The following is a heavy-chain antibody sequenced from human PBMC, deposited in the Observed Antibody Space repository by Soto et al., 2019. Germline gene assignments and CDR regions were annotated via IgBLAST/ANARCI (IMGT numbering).Heavy chain of an antibody. CDR3: ARSSHFYDATSGPSDGLDI. V-gene: IGHV3-23*01. Sequence: EEQLLESGGGLVQPGGSLRLSCAAAGFTFRSSAMSWVRQAPGKGLEWVSTISDNGGSTFHADSVNGRFTISRDHSESTMYLQMNSVGAEDTAVYYSARSSHFYDATSGPSDGLDIWGRGTKVTVSS. D-gene: IGHD3-22*01. CDR2: ISDNGGST. J-gene: IGHJ6*02. CDR1: GFTFRSSA.